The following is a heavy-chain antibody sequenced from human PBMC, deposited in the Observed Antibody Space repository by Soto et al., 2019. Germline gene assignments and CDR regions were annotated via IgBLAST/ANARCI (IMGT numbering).Heavy chain of an antibody. J-gene: IGHJ6*03. D-gene: IGHD1-26*01. V-gene: IGHV3-23*01. CDR1: GFTFTTAW. CDR2: ISGSGGST. Sequence: PGGSLRLSCAASGFTFTTAWINWVRQAPGKGLEWVSAISGSGGSTYYADSVKGRFTISRDNSKNTLYLQMNSLRAEDTAVYYCAKDLWEVTYYYMDVWGKGTTVTVSS. CDR3: AKDLWEVTYYYMDV.